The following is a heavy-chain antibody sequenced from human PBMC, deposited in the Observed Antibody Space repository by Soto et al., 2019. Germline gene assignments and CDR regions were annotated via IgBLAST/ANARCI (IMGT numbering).Heavy chain of an antibody. CDR2: FYTSGGT. V-gene: IGHV4-4*07. Sequence: ESLSLTCTVSGGSISNYYWSGLRRPSGKRLEWIGRFYTSGGTNFNPSFKSRVAMSLDTSTNRFFMDLSPVTAADTAIYYCARSDSFSSGRAFDIWGQGVLVTVYS. J-gene: IGHJ4*02. CDR3: ARSDSFSSGRAFDI. D-gene: IGHD6-6*01. CDR1: GGSISNYY.